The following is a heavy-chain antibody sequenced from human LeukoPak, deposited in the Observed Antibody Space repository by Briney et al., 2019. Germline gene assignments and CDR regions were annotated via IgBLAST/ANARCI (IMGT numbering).Heavy chain of an antibody. J-gene: IGHJ4*02. V-gene: IGHV4-59*01. CDR1: GGSISSYY. Sequence: TSETLSLTCTVSGGSISSYYWSWIRQPPGKGLEWIGYIYYSGSTNYNPSLKSRVTISVDTSKNQFSLKLSSVTAADTAVYYCARGGRSFDYWGQGTLVTVSS. CDR3: ARGGRSFDY. CDR2: IYYSGST. D-gene: IGHD3-10*01.